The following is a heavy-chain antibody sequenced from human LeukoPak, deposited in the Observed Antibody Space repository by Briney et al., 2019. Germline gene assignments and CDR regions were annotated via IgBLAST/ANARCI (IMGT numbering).Heavy chain of an antibody. Sequence: GASVKVSCKASGYTFTSYGISWVRQAPGQGLEWMGWISAYNGITDYARKLQGRVTMTADTSTSTAYMELRSLSSDDTAVYYCARASRVGAPREEGYWGQGTLVTVSS. V-gene: IGHV1-18*01. CDR2: ISAYNGIT. J-gene: IGHJ4*02. D-gene: IGHD1-26*01. CDR3: ARASRVGAPREEGY. CDR1: GYTFTSYG.